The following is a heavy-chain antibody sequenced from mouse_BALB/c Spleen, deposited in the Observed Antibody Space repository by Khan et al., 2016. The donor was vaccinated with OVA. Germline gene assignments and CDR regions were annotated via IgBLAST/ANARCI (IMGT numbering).Heavy chain of an antibody. D-gene: IGHD2-10*02. J-gene: IGHJ4*01. Sequence: VQLQESGAELMKPGASVKISCKATGYKFSSYWIEWVKQRPGHGLEWIGEILPGSGDINYNEKFKGKATFTEDTSSNTAYIQLSSLTSEDSAVYSRGRGAGTTYGMDYWGQGTSVTVSS. CDR2: ILPGSGDI. CDR1: GYKFSSYW. V-gene: IGHV1-9*01. CDR3: GRGAGTTYGMDY.